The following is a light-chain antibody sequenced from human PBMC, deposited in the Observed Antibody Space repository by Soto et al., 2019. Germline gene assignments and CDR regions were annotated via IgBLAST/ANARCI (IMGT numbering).Light chain of an antibody. Sequence: DIVLTQSPGTLSLSPGERATLSCRASQSVTGSYLAWYQHKPGQAPRLLIYGASSRATGIPDRFSGSGSGTDFTLTISRLEPEDFAVYFCQQYGALPRFGQGTRLEIK. CDR3: QQYGALPR. J-gene: IGKJ5*01. V-gene: IGKV3-20*01. CDR2: GAS. CDR1: QSVTGSY.